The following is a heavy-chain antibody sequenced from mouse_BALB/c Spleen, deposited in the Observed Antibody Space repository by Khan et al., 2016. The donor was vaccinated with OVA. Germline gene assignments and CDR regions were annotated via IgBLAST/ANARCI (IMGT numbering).Heavy chain of an antibody. CDR2: ITPNNGGT. D-gene: IGHD1-1*01. Sequence: EVQLQQSGPELVKPGASVKLSCKASGYTFTDYNMDWVKQSHGKSLAWIGDITPNNGGTIYSQKFKGKATLTVDKSSSTAYMERRRLTAEETAVEYWTRGGKGSTLDYWGQGTTLKVSP. V-gene: IGHV1-18*01. CDR1: GYTFTDYN. J-gene: IGHJ2*01. CDR3: TRGGKGSTLDY.